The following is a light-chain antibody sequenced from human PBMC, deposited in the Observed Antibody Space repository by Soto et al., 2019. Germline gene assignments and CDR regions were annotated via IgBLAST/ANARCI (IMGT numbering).Light chain of an antibody. CDR1: RSNVGNNA. V-gene: IGLV1-36*01. CDR3: AVWDDSLNGVV. Sequence: QSVLTQPPSVSEAPRQRVTISCSGSRSNVGNNAVNWYQQLPGKAPKLLIYYDDLLPSGVSDRFSVSKSGTSASLAISGLQSEDEADYYCAVWDDSLNGVVFVGGTKVTVL. CDR2: YDD. J-gene: IGLJ3*02.